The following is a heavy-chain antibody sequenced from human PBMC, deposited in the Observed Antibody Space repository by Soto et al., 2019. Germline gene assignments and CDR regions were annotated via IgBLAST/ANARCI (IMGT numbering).Heavy chain of an antibody. V-gene: IGHV1-3*01. J-gene: IGHJ3*02. Sequence: ASVKVSCKASGYTFTSYAMHWVRQAPGQRLEWMGWINAGNGNAKYSQKFQGRVTITRDTSASTAYMELSSLRSEDTAVYYCARGSTDFWSATGAFAIWGQGTMVTGS. CDR1: GYTFTSYA. CDR2: INAGNGNA. CDR3: ARGSTDFWSATGAFAI. D-gene: IGHD3-3*01.